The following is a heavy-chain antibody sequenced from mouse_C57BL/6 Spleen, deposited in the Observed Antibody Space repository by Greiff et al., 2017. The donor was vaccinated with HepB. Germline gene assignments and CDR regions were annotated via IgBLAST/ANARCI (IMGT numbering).Heavy chain of an antibody. V-gene: IGHV1-54*01. D-gene: IGHD1-1*01. CDR3: ARGEVITTSGYFDV. J-gene: IGHJ1*03. Sequence: QVQLKESGAELVRPGTSVKVSCKASGYAFTNYLIEWVKQRPGQGLEWIGVINPGSGGTNYNEKFKGKATLTADKSSSTAYMQLSSLTSEDSAVYFCARGEVITTSGYFDVWGTGTTVTVSS. CDR1: GYAFTNYL. CDR2: INPGSGGT.